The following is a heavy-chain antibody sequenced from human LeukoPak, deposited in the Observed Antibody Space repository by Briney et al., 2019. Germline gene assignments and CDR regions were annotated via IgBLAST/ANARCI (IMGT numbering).Heavy chain of an antibody. Sequence: GGSLRLSCAASGFTFSSYSMNWVRQAPGKGLEWVSSISSSSSYIYYADSVKGRFTISRDNAKNSLYLQMNSLRAEDTAVYYCAREGISSWSSYYGMDVWGQGTTVTVSS. J-gene: IGHJ6*02. D-gene: IGHD6-13*01. CDR2: ISSSSSYI. CDR3: AREGISSWSSYYGMDV. V-gene: IGHV3-21*01. CDR1: GFTFSSYS.